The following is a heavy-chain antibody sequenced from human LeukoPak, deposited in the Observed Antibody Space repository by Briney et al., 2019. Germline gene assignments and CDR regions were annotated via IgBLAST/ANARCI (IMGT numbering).Heavy chain of an antibody. V-gene: IGHV4-34*01. D-gene: IGHD2-2*02. CDR3: ARDTRGFDS. CDR2: INHSGST. J-gene: IGHJ4*02. Sequence: PSETLSLTCAVYGGSFSGYYWSWIRQPPGKGLEWTGEINHSGSTNYNPSLKSRVTISVDTSKNQFSLKLSSVSAADTAVYYCARDTRGFDSWGQGTLVTVSS. CDR1: GGSFSGYY.